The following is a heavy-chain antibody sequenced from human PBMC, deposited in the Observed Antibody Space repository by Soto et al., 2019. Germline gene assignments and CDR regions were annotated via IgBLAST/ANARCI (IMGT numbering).Heavy chain of an antibody. J-gene: IGHJ4*02. D-gene: IGHD1-26*01. Sequence: SETLSLTCTVSGGSISSYYWSWIRQPPGKGLEWIGYIYYSGSTNYNPSLKSRVTISVDTSKNQFSLKLSSVTAADTAVYYCARSQLVGATRALDYWGQGTLVTVS. CDR2: IYYSGST. CDR3: ARSQLVGATRALDY. CDR1: GGSISSYY. V-gene: IGHV4-59*01.